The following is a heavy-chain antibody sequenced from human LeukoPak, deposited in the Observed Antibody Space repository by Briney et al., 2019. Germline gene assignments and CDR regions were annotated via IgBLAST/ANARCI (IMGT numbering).Heavy chain of an antibody. V-gene: IGHV1-46*01. Sequence: ASVKVSCKASGYTFTSNYIHWVRQAPGQGLEWMGMIYPRDGSTSYAQKFQGRVTVTRDTSTSTVHTELSGLRSEDTAVYYCARVGYYESSGYYEYWGQGTLVTVSS. CDR2: IYPRDGST. CDR1: GYTFTSNY. D-gene: IGHD3-22*01. J-gene: IGHJ4*02. CDR3: ARVGYYESSGYYEY.